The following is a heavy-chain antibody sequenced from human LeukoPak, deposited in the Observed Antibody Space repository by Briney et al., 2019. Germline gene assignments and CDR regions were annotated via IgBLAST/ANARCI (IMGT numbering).Heavy chain of an antibody. CDR2: IDPSDSYT. CDR3: SRHLSTGIVLDS. V-gene: IGHV5-10-1*01. J-gene: IGHJ4*02. Sequence: KPGESLRISCKGTGYNFPTYWISWVRQMPGKGLEWMGRIDPSDSYTNYSPAFQGHVTISVDKSMNTAYLQWSSLKASDTATYYCSRHLSTGIVLDSWGQGTLLTVSS. D-gene: IGHD1-1*01. CDR1: GYNFPTYW.